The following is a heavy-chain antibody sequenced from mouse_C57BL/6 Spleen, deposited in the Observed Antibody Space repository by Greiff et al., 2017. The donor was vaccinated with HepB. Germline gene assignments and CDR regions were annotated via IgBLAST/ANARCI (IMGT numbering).Heavy chain of an antibody. Sequence: VQLQQPGAELVKPGASVKLSCKASGYTFTSYWMQWVKQRPGQGLEWIGEIDPSDSYTNYNQKFKGKATLTVDTSSSTAYMQLSSLTSEDSAVYYCARGGYGKGHYAMDYWGQGTSVTVSS. D-gene: IGHD2-1*01. V-gene: IGHV1-50*01. J-gene: IGHJ4*01. CDR2: IDPSDSYT. CDR3: ARGGYGKGHYAMDY. CDR1: GYTFTSYW.